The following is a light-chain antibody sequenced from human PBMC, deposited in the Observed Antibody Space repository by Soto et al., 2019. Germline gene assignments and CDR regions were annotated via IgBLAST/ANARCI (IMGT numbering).Light chain of an antibody. J-gene: IGKJ2*01. V-gene: IGKV1-5*01. CDR3: QQYNSYS. Sequence: DIPMTQSPSTLSASVGDRVTITCRASQSISSWLAWYQQKPGKAPKLLIYDASSLESGVPSRFSGSGSGTEFTLTISSLQPDDFATYYCQQYNSYSFGQGTKLDIK. CDR2: DAS. CDR1: QSISSW.